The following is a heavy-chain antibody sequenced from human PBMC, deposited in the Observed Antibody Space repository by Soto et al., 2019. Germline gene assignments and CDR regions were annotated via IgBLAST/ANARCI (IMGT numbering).Heavy chain of an antibody. CDR3: ASGETQYYGSGSRLVPSDY. Sequence: GGSLRLSCAASGFTFSSYAMHWVRQAPGKGLEWVAVISYDGSNKYYADSVKGRFTISRDNSKNTLYLQMNSLRAEDTAVYYCASGETQYYGSGSRLVPSDYWGQGTLVTVSS. D-gene: IGHD3-10*01. CDR1: GFTFSSYA. CDR2: ISYDGSNK. V-gene: IGHV3-30-3*01. J-gene: IGHJ4*02.